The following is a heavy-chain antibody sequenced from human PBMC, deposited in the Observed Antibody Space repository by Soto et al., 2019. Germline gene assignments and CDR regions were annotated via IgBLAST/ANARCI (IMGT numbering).Heavy chain of an antibody. V-gene: IGHV3-30*18. CDR3: AKGMVTTSAFDI. Sequence: QVQLVESGGGVVQPGRSLRLSCAASGFTFRSYGMHWVRQAPGKGLEWVAVISYDGSNKYYADSVKGRFTISRDNSKNTLYLQMNSLRAEDTAVYYCAKGMVTTSAFDIWGQGTMVTVSS. CDR1: GFTFRSYG. CDR2: ISYDGSNK. D-gene: IGHD4-17*01. J-gene: IGHJ3*02.